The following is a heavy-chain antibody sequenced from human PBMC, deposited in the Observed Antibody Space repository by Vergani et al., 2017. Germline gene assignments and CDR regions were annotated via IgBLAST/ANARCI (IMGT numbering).Heavy chain of an antibody. CDR2: NYYSGST. D-gene: IGHD6-13*01. CDR3: AREYSSSWSYYYYYYMDV. V-gene: IGHV4-30-4*08. CDR1: GGSLSSGDYY. J-gene: IGHJ6*03. Sequence: QVQLPESGPGLVKPSQTLSLTCTVSGGSLSSGDYYWSWIRQPPGKGLEWIGYNYYSGSTYYNPSLKSRVTISVDTSKNQFSLKLSSVTAADTAVYYCAREYSSSWSYYYYYYMDVWGKGTTVTVSS.